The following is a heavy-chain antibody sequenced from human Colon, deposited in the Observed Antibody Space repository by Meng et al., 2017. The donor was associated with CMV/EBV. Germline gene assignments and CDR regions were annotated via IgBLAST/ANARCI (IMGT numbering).Heavy chain of an antibody. Sequence: GESLKISCAASGFTFSSYEMNWVRQAPGKGLEWVSYISSSGSTIYYADSVKGRFTISRDNAKNSLYLQMNSLRAEDTALYYCAKDRAIRSYDNWFDPWGQGTLVTVSS. CDR1: GFTFSSYE. J-gene: IGHJ5*02. D-gene: IGHD1-26*01. CDR3: AKDRAIRSYDNWFDP. V-gene: IGHV3-48*03. CDR2: ISSSGSTI.